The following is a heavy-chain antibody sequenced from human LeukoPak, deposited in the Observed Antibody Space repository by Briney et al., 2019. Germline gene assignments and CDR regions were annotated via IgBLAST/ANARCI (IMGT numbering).Heavy chain of an antibody. CDR2: INPSRNT. D-gene: IGHD3-3*01. J-gene: IGHJ4*02. Sequence: SETLPLTCAVFGGFFSGYYWNWIRQPPGKELEWIGQINPSRNTNYNPSLKSRVTISVDTSKKQFSLKLSSVTAGDTAVYYCARRYDFWSGYPPPLDYWGQGTLVTVSS. CDR1: GGFFSGYY. CDR3: ARRYDFWSGYPPPLDY. V-gene: IGHV4-34*01.